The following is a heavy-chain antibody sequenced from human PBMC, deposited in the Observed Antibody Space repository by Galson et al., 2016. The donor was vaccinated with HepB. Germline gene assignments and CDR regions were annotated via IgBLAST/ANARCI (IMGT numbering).Heavy chain of an antibody. D-gene: IGHD6-13*01. V-gene: IGHV3-48*03. CDR1: GFTFSSYE. Sequence: SLRLSCAASGFTFSSYEMNWVRRAPGKGLEWVSYISSSGSTIYYADSVKGRFTISRDNAKNSLYLQMNSLRAEDTAVYYCARGYGPLSIAAAGTVCGYWGQGTLVTVSS. CDR3: ARGYGPLSIAAAGTVCGY. J-gene: IGHJ4*02. CDR2: ISSSGSTI.